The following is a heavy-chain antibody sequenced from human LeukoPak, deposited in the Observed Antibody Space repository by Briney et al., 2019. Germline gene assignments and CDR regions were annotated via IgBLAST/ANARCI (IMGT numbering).Heavy chain of an antibody. CDR2: ISSSISDI. Sequence: GGSLRLSCAASGFTFSSYSMNCVRQAPGEGLVWVSSISSSISDIYYADSGKGRFTISRHNANNSPYLQMNCLRAEDTAVYYCARNSTRVTTLGNWGQGTLVTVSS. J-gene: IGHJ4*02. V-gene: IGHV3-21*01. D-gene: IGHD4-17*01. CDR3: ARNSTRVTTLGN. CDR1: GFTFSSYS.